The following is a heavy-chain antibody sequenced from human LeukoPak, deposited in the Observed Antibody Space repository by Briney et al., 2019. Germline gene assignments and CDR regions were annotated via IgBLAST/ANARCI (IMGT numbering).Heavy chain of an antibody. J-gene: IGHJ6*03. CDR2: ISAIDGST. Sequence: GGSLRLSCAASGFTFNNYAMSWFRQAPGKGLEWVSGISAIDGSTYYADSVKGRFTISRDNSKNTLYLQMNSLRAEDTAVYYCAKRARQGYCSSTSCYYYYYYYMDVWGKGTTVTVSS. D-gene: IGHD2-2*01. V-gene: IGHV3-23*01. CDR1: GFTFNNYA. CDR3: AKRARQGYCSSTSCYYYYYYYMDV.